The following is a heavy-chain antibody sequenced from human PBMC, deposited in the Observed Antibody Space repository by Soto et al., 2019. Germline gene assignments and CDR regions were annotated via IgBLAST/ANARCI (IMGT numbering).Heavy chain of an antibody. CDR2: ISYDGSNK. J-gene: IGHJ5*02. D-gene: IGHD6-19*01. V-gene: IGHV3-30-3*01. CDR1: GFTFSSYA. CDR3: ARDGYSSGWTWFDP. Sequence: QVQLVESGGGVVQPGRSLRLSCAASGFTFSSYAMHWVRQAPGKGLEWVAVISYDGSNKYYADSVKGRFTISRDNSKNTLYLQMNSLRAEDTAVYYCARDGYSSGWTWFDPWGQGTLVTVSS.